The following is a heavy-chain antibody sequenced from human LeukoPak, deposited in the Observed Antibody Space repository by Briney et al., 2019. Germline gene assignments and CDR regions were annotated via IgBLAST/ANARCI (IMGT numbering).Heavy chain of an antibody. Sequence: GGSLRLSCAVSGFTVSTNYMSWVRQAPGKGLEWVSITYSGGTTYYADSVKGRFTIFKDNSKNTVYLQMNSLRGEDTAVYYCARDRGGDTSAWYGLDCWGQGTLVTVSS. V-gene: IGHV3-66*01. CDR3: ARDRGGDTSAWYGLDC. D-gene: IGHD6-19*01. J-gene: IGHJ4*02. CDR1: GFTVSTNY. CDR2: TYSGGTT.